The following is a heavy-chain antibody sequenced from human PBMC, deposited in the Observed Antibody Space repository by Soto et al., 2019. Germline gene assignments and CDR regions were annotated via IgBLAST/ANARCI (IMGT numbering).Heavy chain of an antibody. Sequence: GGSLRLCCATSEFLISTYVMHLVRPAPGKGLEWVSSINGRSNYKYYANSVRGRFTISRDNAKNSLFLQMSSLTAEDTAVYYCAREDGIAGETSAFDYWGHGTLVTVSS. CDR1: EFLISTYV. D-gene: IGHD1-26*01. CDR3: AREDGIAGETSAFDY. J-gene: IGHJ4*01. V-gene: IGHV3-21*01. CDR2: INGRSNYK.